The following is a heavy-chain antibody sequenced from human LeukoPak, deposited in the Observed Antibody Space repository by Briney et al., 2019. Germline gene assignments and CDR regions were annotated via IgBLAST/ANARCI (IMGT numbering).Heavy chain of an antibody. CDR3: AKDAKLGMATMYSFDT. J-gene: IGHJ3*02. CDR2: ISGSGGST. CDR1: GFTFSTYA. D-gene: IGHD5-24*01. V-gene: IGHV3-23*01. Sequence: KPGGSLRFSCAASGFTFSTYAMSWVRQAPGKGLEWVSGISGSGGSTYYADSVKGRFTISRDNSKSSLYLQMNSLRAEDTAVYYCAKDAKLGMATMYSFDTWGQGTMVTVSS.